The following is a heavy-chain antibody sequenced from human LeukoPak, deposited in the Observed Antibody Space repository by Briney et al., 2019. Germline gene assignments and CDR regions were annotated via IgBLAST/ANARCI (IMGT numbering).Heavy chain of an antibody. Sequence: SETLSLTCTVSGGSVSSDSYYWSWIRQPPGKGLEWIGYIYYSGSTNYNPSLKSRVTISVDTSKNQFSLKLSSVTAADTAVYYCARSTGSQLLWFGEFDYWGQATLVTVSS. J-gene: IGHJ4*02. D-gene: IGHD3-10*01. CDR1: GGSVSSDSYY. V-gene: IGHV4-61*01. CDR2: IYYSGST. CDR3: ARSTGSQLLWFGEFDY.